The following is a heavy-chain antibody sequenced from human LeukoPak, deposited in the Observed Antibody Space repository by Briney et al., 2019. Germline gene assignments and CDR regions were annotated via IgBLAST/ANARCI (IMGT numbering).Heavy chain of an antibody. CDR3: ARGFGVTGFDY. J-gene: IGHJ4*02. CDR1: GFTFSSYS. D-gene: IGHD2-21*02. Sequence: GGSLRLSCAASGFTFSSYSMNWVRQAPGKGLEWVSYISSSSSTIYYADSVKGRFTISRDNAKNSLYLQMNSLRAEDTAVYYCARGFGVTGFDYWGQGTLVTVSS. V-gene: IGHV3-48*01. CDR2: ISSSSSTI.